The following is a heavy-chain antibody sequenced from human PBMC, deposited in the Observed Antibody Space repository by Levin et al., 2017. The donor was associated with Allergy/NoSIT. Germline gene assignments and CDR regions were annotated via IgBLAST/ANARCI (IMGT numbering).Heavy chain of an antibody. CDR3: AKDRIAVAAGRYYFDY. CDR2: ISGSGGST. V-gene: IGHV3-23*01. CDR1: GFTFSSYA. Sequence: GGSLRLSCAASGFTFSSYAMSWVRQAPGKGLEWVSAISGSGGSTYYADSVKGRFTISRDNSKNTLYLQMNSLRAEDTAVYYCAKDRIAVAAGRYYFDYWGQGTLVTVSS. J-gene: IGHJ4*02. D-gene: IGHD6-19*01.